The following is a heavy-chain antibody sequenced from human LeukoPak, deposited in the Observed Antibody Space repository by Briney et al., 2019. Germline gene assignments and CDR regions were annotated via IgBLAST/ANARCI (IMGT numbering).Heavy chain of an antibody. CDR1: GGSFSGYY. Sequence: LSLTCAVYGGSFSGYYWSWIRQPPGKGLEWVSYISSSGSTIYYADSVKGRFTISRDNAKNTLYLQMNSLRAEDTAVYYCARDRGSYYKVYWGQGTLVTVSS. V-gene: IGHV3-11*04. D-gene: IGHD1-26*01. CDR2: ISSSGSTI. CDR3: ARDRGSYYKVY. J-gene: IGHJ4*02.